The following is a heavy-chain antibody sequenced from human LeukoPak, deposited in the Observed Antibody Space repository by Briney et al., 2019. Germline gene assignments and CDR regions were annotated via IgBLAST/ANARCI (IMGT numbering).Heavy chain of an antibody. V-gene: IGHV3-7*01. D-gene: IGHD3-10*01. J-gene: IGHJ4*02. CDR2: IDQDGSGR. CDR3: ARDGHYYGSGSLDY. CDR1: GFIFSSHW. Sequence: PGGSLRLSCGASGFIFSSHWMSWVRQAPGKGLEWVANIDQDGSGRYYLPSVKGRFSISRDNAKNSLYLQMNSLRAEDTAVYYCARDGHYYGSGSLDYWGQGTLVTVSS.